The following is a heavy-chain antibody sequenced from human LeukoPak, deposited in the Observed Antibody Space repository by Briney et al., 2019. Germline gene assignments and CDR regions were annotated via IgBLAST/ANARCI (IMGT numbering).Heavy chain of an antibody. Sequence: GASVKVSCKASGYTFTSYYMHWVRQAPGQGLEWMGIINPSGGSTSYAQKLQGRVTMTRDTSTSTVYMELSSLRSEDTAVYYCATQNHIQLGFDYWGQGTLVTVSS. D-gene: IGHD5-18*01. CDR2: INPSGGST. J-gene: IGHJ4*02. CDR3: ATQNHIQLGFDY. V-gene: IGHV1-46*01. CDR1: GYTFTSYY.